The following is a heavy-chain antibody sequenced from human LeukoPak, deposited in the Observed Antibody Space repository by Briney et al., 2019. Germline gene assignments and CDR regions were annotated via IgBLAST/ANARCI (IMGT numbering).Heavy chain of an antibody. CDR2: IWYDGSNK. CDR3: ARALDLSGSYYFDY. D-gene: IGHD1-26*01. CDR1: GFTFSSYG. J-gene: IGHJ4*02. V-gene: IGHV3-33*01. Sequence: GRSLRLSCAASGFTFSSYGMHWVRQAPGKGLEWVAVIWYDGSNKYYADSVKGRFTISRDNSKNTLYLQVNSLRAEDTAVYYCARALDLSGSYYFDYWGQGTLVTVSS.